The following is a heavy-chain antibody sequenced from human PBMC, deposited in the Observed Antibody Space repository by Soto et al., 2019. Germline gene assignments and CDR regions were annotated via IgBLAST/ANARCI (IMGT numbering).Heavy chain of an antibody. CDR3: ARGLLVRGVIIRDYYYYYGMDV. V-gene: IGHV4-34*01. Sequence: SETLSLTCAVYGGSFSGYYWSWIRQPPGKGLEWIGYINHSGSTNYNPSLKSRVTISVDTSKNQFSLKLSSVTAADTAVYYCARGLLVRGVIIRDYYYYYGMDVWGQGTTVTVSS. CDR2: INHSGST. J-gene: IGHJ6*02. D-gene: IGHD3-10*01. CDR1: GGSFSGYY.